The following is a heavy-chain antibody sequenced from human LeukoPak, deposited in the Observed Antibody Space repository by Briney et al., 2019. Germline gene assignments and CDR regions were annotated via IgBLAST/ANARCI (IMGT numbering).Heavy chain of an antibody. D-gene: IGHD1-7*01. V-gene: IGHV3-23*01. CDR1: GFTFRNYG. CDR2: ISNSGANT. CDR3: AAGGAGTTFH. J-gene: IGHJ4*02. Sequence: GGSLRLSCADSGFTFRNYGMNWVRQTPGKGLEWVSSISNSGANTYYADSVKGRFTVSRDNSKNTLYLQMNSLRAEDTAVYYCAAGGAGTTFHWGQGTLVTVSS.